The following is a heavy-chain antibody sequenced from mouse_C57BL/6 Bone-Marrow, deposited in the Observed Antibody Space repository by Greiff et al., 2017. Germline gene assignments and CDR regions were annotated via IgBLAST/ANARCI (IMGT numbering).Heavy chain of an antibody. D-gene: IGHD1-1*01. V-gene: IGHV1-72*01. CDR2: IDPNSGGT. CDR3: ARREGGNYGSKYYYAMDY. Sequence: VQLQQSGAELVKPGASVKLSCKASGYTFTSYWMHWVKQRPGRGLEWIGRIDPNSGGTKYNEKFKSKATLTVDKPSSTAYMQLSSLTSEDSAVYYCARREGGNYGSKYYYAMDYWGQGTSVTVSS. J-gene: IGHJ4*01. CDR1: GYTFTSYW.